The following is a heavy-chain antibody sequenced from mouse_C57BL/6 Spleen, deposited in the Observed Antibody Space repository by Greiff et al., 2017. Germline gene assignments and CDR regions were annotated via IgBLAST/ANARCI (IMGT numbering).Heavy chain of an antibody. CDR3: TRDSLYYDYDDYAMDY. Sequence: EVKLMESGEGLVKPGGSLKLSCAASGFTFSSYAMSWVRQTPEKRLEWVAYISSGGDYIYYADTVKGRFTIYRDNARNTLYLQMSSLKSEDTAMYYCTRDSLYYDYDDYAMDYWGQGTSVTVSS. J-gene: IGHJ4*01. CDR2: ISSGGDYI. D-gene: IGHD2-4*01. CDR1: GFTFSSYA. V-gene: IGHV5-9-1*02.